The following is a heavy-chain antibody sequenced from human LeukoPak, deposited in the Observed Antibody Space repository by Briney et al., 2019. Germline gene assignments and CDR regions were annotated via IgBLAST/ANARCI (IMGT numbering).Heavy chain of an antibody. V-gene: IGHV4-39*01. J-gene: IGHJ5*01. CDR1: GGSISSSSYY. Sequence: SETLSLTCTVSGGSISSSSYYWGWIRQPPGKGLEWIGSIYNSASTYYSPSLKTRVTISVDTPKNQFSLKLSSVTAADTAVYFCARSHFYGSGVDSWGQGTLVTVSS. D-gene: IGHD3-10*01. CDR2: IYNSAST. CDR3: ARSHFYGSGVDS.